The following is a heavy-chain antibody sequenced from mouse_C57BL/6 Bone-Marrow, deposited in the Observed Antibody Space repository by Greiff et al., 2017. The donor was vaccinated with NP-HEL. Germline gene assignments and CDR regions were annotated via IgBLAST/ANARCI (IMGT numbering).Heavy chain of an antibody. CDR3: ARQRYYYGSSYGGGYYAMDY. CDR2: ISGGGGNT. D-gene: IGHD1-1*01. J-gene: IGHJ4*01. Sequence: EVHLVESGGGLVKPGGSLKLSCAASGFTFSSYTMSWVRQTPEKRLEWVATISGGGGNTYYPDSVKGRFTISRDNAKNTLYLQMSSLRSEDTALYYCARQRYYYGSSYGGGYYAMDYWGQGTSVTVSS. CDR1: GFTFSSYT. V-gene: IGHV5-9*01.